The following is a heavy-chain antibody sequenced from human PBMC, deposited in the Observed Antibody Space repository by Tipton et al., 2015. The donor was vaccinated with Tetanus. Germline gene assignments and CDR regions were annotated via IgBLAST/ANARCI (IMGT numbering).Heavy chain of an antibody. D-gene: IGHD3-10*01. CDR3: ARASVMVRGIINPYDY. J-gene: IGHJ4*02. CDR2: TFYRSRWFN. Sequence: LVKPTQTLSLTCAISGDSVSSDSASWNWIRQSPSRGLEWLEQTFYRSRWFNDYAVSVKSRIIVNADTSKNQFSLHLNSVTPEDTAVYSCARASVMVRGIINPYDYRGQGTLVTVSS. CDR1: GDSVSSDSAS. V-gene: IGHV6-1*01.